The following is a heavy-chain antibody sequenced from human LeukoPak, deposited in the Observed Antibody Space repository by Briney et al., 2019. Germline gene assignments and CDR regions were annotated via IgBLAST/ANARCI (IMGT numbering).Heavy chain of an antibody. CDR3: ARSSITRKDAFDI. J-gene: IGHJ3*02. V-gene: IGHV1-2*02. Sequence: ASVKVSCKASGYTFTGYYMHWVRQAPGQGLEWMGWINPNSGGTNYAQEFQGRVTMTRDTSISTAYMELSRLRSDDTAVYYCARSSITRKDAFDIWGQGTMVTVSS. CDR2: INPNSGGT. CDR1: GYTFTGYY. D-gene: IGHD3-10*01.